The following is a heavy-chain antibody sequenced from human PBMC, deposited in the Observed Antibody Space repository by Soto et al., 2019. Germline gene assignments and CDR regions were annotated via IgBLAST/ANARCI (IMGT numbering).Heavy chain of an antibody. CDR1: GFTFSSYA. V-gene: IGHV3-30-3*01. Sequence: QVQLVESGGGVVQPGRSLRLSCAASGFTFSSYAMHWVRQAPGKGLEWVAVISYDGSNKYYADSVKGRFTISRDNSKNTLYLQMNRLRAEDTAVYYCARSLRGGRRGQQGYYFDYWGQGTLVTVSS. J-gene: IGHJ4*02. CDR3: ARSLRGGRRGQQGYYFDY. D-gene: IGHD4-17*01. CDR2: ISYDGSNK.